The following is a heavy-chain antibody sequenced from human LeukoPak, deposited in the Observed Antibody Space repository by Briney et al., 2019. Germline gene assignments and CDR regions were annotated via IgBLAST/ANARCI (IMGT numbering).Heavy chain of an antibody. CDR2: IYYSGST. CDR3: ARGVYYDYVWGSYRPYYFDY. J-gene: IGHJ4*02. CDR1: GGSISSYY. V-gene: IGHV4-59*01. D-gene: IGHD3-16*02. Sequence: PSETLSLTCTVSGGSISSYYWSWIRQPPGKGLEWIGYIYYSGSTNHNPSLKSRVTISVDTSKNQFSLKLSSVTAADTAVYYCARGVYYDYVWGSYRPYYFDYWGQGTLVTVSS.